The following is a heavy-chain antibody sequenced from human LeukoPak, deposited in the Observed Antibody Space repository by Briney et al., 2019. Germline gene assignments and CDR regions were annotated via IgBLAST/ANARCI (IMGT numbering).Heavy chain of an antibody. Sequence: SETLSLTCIVSGGSIRSYYWSWIRQPPGKGLEWIGYIYHSGSTNYNPSLKSRVTISVDTSKNQFSLKLSSVTAADTAVYYCARDRYYDSSGYPYYFDYWSQGTLVTVSS. V-gene: IGHV4-59*01. CDR1: GGSIRSYY. J-gene: IGHJ4*02. CDR3: ARDRYYDSSGYPYYFDY. D-gene: IGHD3-22*01. CDR2: IYHSGST.